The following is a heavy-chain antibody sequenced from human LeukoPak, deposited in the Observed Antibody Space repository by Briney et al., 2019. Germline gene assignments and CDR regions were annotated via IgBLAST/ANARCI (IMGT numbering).Heavy chain of an antibody. Sequence: SETLSLTCAVYGGSFSGYYWSWIRQPPGNGLEWIGEINHSGSTNYNPSLKSRVTISVDTSKNQFSLKLSSVTAADTAVYYCARTPGYSSSFSYWGQGILVTVSS. V-gene: IGHV4-34*01. D-gene: IGHD6-13*01. J-gene: IGHJ4*02. CDR1: GGSFSGYY. CDR3: ARTPGYSSSFSY. CDR2: INHSGST.